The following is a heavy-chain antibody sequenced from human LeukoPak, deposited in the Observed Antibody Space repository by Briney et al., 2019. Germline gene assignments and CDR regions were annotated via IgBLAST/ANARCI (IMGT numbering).Heavy chain of an antibody. CDR3: VRGMDV. CDR1: GFTFDDYA. Sequence: GRSLRLSCAASGFTFDDYAMHWVRQAPGKGLEWVSGISWNSGSIGYADSVKGRFTISRDNAKNSLYLQMNSLRAEDTAVYFCVRGMDVWGQGTTVTVSS. CDR2: ISWNSGSI. V-gene: IGHV3-9*01. J-gene: IGHJ6*02.